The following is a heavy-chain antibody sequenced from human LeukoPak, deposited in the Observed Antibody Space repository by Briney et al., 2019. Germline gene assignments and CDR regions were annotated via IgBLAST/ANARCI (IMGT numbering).Heavy chain of an antibody. Sequence: PSETLSLTCTVSGGSISSYYWSWIRQPPGKGLEWIGYIYYSGSTNYNPSLKSRDTISVDTSKNQFSLKLSSVTAADTAVYYCATVTYYDFWSGPLTGAFDIWGQGTMVTVSS. CDR2: IYYSGST. CDR3: ATVTYYDFWSGPLTGAFDI. D-gene: IGHD3-3*01. V-gene: IGHV4-59*01. CDR1: GGSISSYY. J-gene: IGHJ3*02.